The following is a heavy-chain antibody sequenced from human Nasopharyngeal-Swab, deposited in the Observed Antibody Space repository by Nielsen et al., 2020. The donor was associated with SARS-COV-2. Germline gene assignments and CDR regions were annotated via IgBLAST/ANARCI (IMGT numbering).Heavy chain of an antibody. D-gene: IGHD3-10*01. CDR3: TKGGFWRFDY. J-gene: IGHJ4*02. Sequence: SETLSLTCTVSGDSINNDRWWTWVRQPPGKRLEYLGEIHHSRGTNFNPSLKGRVTMAGDKFTNTFSLKLNSVTAADTAMYFCTKGGFWRFDYWGQGALVTVSS. V-gene: IGHV4-4*02. CDR1: GDSINNDRW. CDR2: IHHSRGT.